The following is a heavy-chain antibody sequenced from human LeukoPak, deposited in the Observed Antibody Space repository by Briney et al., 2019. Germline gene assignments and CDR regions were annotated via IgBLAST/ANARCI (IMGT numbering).Heavy chain of an antibody. V-gene: IGHV3-74*01. CDR3: TRDLVGATSDF. Sequence: GGSLRLSCSASGFIFTTYWMHWVRQVPGKGLLWVARINIDGSSTYYADSVKGRFTISRDNAKNTVYLQMNSLSADDTAVYFCTRDLVGATSDFWGQGTLVTVSS. J-gene: IGHJ4*02. CDR1: GFIFTTYW. CDR2: INIDGSST. D-gene: IGHD1-26*01.